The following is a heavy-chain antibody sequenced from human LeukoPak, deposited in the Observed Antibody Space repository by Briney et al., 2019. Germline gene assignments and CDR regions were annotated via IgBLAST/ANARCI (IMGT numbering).Heavy chain of an antibody. V-gene: IGHV1-46*01. D-gene: IGHD2-15*01. CDR2: INPSGGST. CDR3: ARAAYCSGGSCHFDY. CDR1: GYTFTSYY. J-gene: IGHJ4*02. Sequence: ASVTVSCKASGYTFTSYYMHWVRQAPGQGLEWMGIINPSGGSTSYAQKFQGRVTMTRDMSTSTVYMELSSLRSEDTAVYYCARAAYCSGGSCHFDYWGQGTLVTVSS.